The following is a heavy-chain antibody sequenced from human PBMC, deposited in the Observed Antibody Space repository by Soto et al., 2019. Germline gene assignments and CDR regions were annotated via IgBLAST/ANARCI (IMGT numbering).Heavy chain of an antibody. D-gene: IGHD6-6*01. Sequence: PGGSLRLSCAASGFTFSSYGMHWVRQAPGKGLEWVAVISYDGSNKYYADSVKGRFTISRDNSKNTLYLQMNSLRAEDTAVYYCAKDGIAAIIDYWGQGTLVTVSS. CDR2: ISYDGSNK. CDR1: GFTFSSYG. V-gene: IGHV3-30*18. J-gene: IGHJ4*02. CDR3: AKDGIAAIIDY.